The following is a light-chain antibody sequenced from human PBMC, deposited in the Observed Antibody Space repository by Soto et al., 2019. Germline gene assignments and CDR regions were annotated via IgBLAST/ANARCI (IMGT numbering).Light chain of an antibody. Sequence: IVLTQSPGPLSWSPGERATLSCGSSQSVTNNFLAWYQQKPGQAPRLLIYGASSRATGVPDRFSGSGSGTDFTLTISRLEPGDFAVYYCQQYGTPLFTFGHGTKVDIK. J-gene: IGKJ3*01. CDR2: GAS. V-gene: IGKV3-20*01. CDR3: QQYGTPLFT. CDR1: QSVTNNF.